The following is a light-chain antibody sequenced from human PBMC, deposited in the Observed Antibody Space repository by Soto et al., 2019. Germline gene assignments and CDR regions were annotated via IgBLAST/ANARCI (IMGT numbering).Light chain of an antibody. J-gene: IGLJ2*01. Sequence: QSVLTQPASVSGSPGQSITISCTGSSNDVGGYNYVSWYQHHPGKAPKLMIYAVSNRPSGVSNRFSASKSGSTASLTISGLQGEDEADYYCSSYTSSTPGVLFGGGTQLTVL. CDR3: SSYTSSTPGVL. CDR2: AVS. V-gene: IGLV2-14*03. CDR1: SNDVGGYNY.